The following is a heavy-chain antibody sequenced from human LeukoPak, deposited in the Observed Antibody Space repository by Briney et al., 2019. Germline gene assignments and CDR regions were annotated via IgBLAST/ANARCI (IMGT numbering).Heavy chain of an antibody. D-gene: IGHD3-16*01. CDR2: INHSGST. V-gene: IGHV4-34*01. J-gene: IGHJ4*02. CDR1: GGSFSGYY. CDR3: AREVLISLGTFDY. Sequence: SETLSLTCAVYGGSFSGYYWSWIRQPPGEGPEWIGEINHSGSTNYNPSLKSRVTISVDTSKNQFSLKLSSVTAADTAVYYCAREVLISLGTFDYWGQGTLVTVSS.